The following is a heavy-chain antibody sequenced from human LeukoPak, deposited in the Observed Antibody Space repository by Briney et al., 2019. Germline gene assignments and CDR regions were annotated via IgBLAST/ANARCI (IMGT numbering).Heavy chain of an antibody. J-gene: IGHJ4*02. D-gene: IGHD3-10*02. CDR1: GFTFSSYW. V-gene: IGHV3-74*01. Sequence: GGSLRLSCAASGFTFSSYWMHWVRQAPGKGLVWVSRINSDGSSTSYADSVKGRFTISRDNAKNTLYLQMNSLRAEDTAVYYCARRVRGAHFDYWGQGTLVTVSS. CDR3: ARRVRGAHFDY. CDR2: INSDGSST.